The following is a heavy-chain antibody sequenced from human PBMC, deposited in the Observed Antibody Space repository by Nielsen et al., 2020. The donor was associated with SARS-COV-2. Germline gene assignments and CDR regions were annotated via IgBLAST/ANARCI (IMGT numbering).Heavy chain of an antibody. CDR3: ASSSASYYDILTGYYRSGDRNAFDI. CDR2: INHSGST. J-gene: IGHJ3*02. D-gene: IGHD3-9*01. V-gene: IGHV4-34*01. CDR1: GGSFSGYY. Sequence: SETLSLTCAVYGGSFSGYYWSWIRQPPGKGLEWIGEINHSGSTNYNPSLKSRVTISVDTSKNQFSLKLSSVTAADTAVYYCASSSASYYDILTGYYRSGDRNAFDIWGQGTMVTVSS.